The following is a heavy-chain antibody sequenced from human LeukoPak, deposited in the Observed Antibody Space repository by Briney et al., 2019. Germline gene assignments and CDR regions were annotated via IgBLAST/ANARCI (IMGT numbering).Heavy chain of an antibody. Sequence: GGSLRLSCAASGFTFSSYSMNWARQAPGKGLEWVSYISSSSSTIYYADSVKGRFTISRDNAKNSLYLQMNSLRAEDTAMYYCAKGTKPVMTIPDYWGQGILVTVSS. J-gene: IGHJ4*02. CDR2: ISSSSSTI. V-gene: IGHV3-48*01. CDR1: GFTFSSYS. CDR3: AKGTKPVMTIPDY. D-gene: IGHD1/OR15-1a*01.